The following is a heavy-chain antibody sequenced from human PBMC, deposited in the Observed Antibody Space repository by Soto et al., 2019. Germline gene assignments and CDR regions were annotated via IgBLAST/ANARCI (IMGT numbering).Heavy chain of an antibody. CDR3: ARRLTAYAFDI. V-gene: IGHV4-59*08. D-gene: IGHD2-21*02. CDR1: GGSISSYY. CDR2: IYYSGST. Sequence: PSETLSLTCTVSGGSISSYYWSWIRQPPGKGLEWIGYIYYSGSTNYNPSLKSRVTISVDTSKNQFSLKLSSVTAADTAVYYCARRLTAYAFDIWGQGTMVTVSS. J-gene: IGHJ3*02.